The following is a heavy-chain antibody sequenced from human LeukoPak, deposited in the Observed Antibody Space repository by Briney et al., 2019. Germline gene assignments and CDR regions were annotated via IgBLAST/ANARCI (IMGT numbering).Heavy chain of an antibody. D-gene: IGHD6-19*01. CDR3: ARHSSGWYSLFDY. J-gene: IGHJ4*02. Sequence: GEALKSSCKGSGDSFTSYWIGWVIQMPRKGREWMGIIYPCDAGTRYNPSFQGQVTISADKSISTAYLQWSSLKASDTAMYYCARHSSGWYSLFDYWGQGTLVTVSS. CDR1: GDSFTSYW. V-gene: IGHV5-51*01. CDR2: IYPCDAGT.